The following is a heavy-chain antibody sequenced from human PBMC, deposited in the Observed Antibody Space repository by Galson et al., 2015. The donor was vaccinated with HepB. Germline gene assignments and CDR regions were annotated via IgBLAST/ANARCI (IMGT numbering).Heavy chain of an antibody. CDR2: ISSNGGST. V-gene: IGHV3-64D*06. CDR3: VKDTYYDILTGPFDY. D-gene: IGHD3-9*01. Sequence: LRLSCAASGFTFSSYAMHWVRQAPGKGLEYVSAISSNGGSTYYADSVKGRFTISRDNSKNTLYLQMSSLRAEDTAVYYCVKDTYYDILTGPFDYWGQGTLVTVSS. CDR1: GFTFSSYA. J-gene: IGHJ4*02.